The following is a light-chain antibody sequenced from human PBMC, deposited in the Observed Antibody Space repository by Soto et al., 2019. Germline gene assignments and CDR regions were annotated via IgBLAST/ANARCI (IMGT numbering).Light chain of an antibody. CDR2: AAS. V-gene: IGKV1-8*01. J-gene: IGKJ1*01. CDR3: QHYGGLWT. CDR1: QGISSY. Sequence: AIRMTQSPSSPSASTGDRVTITCRASQGISSYLAWYQQKPGKAPKLLIYAASTLQSGVPSRFSGSGSGTNFMLTISSLQPDDFATYYCQHYGGLWTFGLGTKVDIK.